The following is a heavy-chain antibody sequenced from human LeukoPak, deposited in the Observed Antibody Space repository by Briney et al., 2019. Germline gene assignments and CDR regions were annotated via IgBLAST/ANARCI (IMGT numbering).Heavy chain of an antibody. CDR1: GYTFTGYY. CDR3: ARAFLGCSSTSCYSYYFDY. V-gene: IGHV1-2*02. D-gene: IGHD2-2*01. CDR2: INPNSGGT. J-gene: IGHJ4*02. Sequence: ASVKVSCKASGYTFTGYYMHWVRQAPGQGLEWMGWINPNSGGTNYAQKFQGRVTMTRDTSISTAYMELSRLRSDDTAVYYCARAFLGCSSTSCYSYYFDYWGQGTLVTVSS.